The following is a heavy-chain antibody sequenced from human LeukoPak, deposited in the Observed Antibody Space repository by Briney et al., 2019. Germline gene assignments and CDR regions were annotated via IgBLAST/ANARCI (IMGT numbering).Heavy chain of an antibody. D-gene: IGHD3-22*01. V-gene: IGHV3-11*01. CDR3: ARVQLNQYYYDRPLLDY. Sequence: PGGSLRLSCAASGFTFNDYNMRWIRQAPGKGLEWVSSISRSGSTKYYADSVKGRFTISRDNAKNSLYLQMNSLRAEDTAVYYCARVQLNQYYYDRPLLDYWGQGTLVTVSS. CDR2: ISRSGSTK. J-gene: IGHJ4*02. CDR1: GFTFNDYN.